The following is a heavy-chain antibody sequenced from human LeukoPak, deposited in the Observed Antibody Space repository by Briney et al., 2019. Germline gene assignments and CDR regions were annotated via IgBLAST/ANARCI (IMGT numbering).Heavy chain of an antibody. D-gene: IGHD4-17*01. Sequence: ASVTVSCKTSGYNFTSYDINWVRQAPGQGLEWMGWMNPISGNTGYAQKFQGRVTMTRNNSITTAYMEVSSLRSDDTAVYYCVSPTDWGQGTLVTVSS. CDR1: GYNFTSYD. V-gene: IGHV1-8*01. CDR3: VSPTD. CDR2: MNPISGNT. J-gene: IGHJ4*02.